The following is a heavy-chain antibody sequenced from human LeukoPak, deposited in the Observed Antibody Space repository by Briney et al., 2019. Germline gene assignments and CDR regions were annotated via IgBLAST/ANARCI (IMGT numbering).Heavy chain of an antibody. J-gene: IGHJ4*02. CDR2: ISSSGNTI. CDR3: ARGLPYSSNWFSPGF. Sequence: GGSLRLSCAASGFTFSSHEMNWVRQAPGKGLEWVSYISSSGNTIYYADPVKGRFTISRDNAMNSLDLQMNNLRAEDTAIDYCARGLPYSSNWFSPGFWGRGTLVTVSS. V-gene: IGHV3-48*03. D-gene: IGHD6-13*01. CDR1: GFTFSSHE.